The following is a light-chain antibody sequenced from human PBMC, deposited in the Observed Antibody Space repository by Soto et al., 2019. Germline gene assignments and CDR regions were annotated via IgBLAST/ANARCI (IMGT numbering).Light chain of an antibody. CDR1: NSDVGGYNY. J-gene: IGLJ1*01. V-gene: IGLV2-14*03. CDR3: SSYTTSNTRQIV. CDR2: DVS. Sequence: SVLTQPASLSGAPGQSITISCTGTNSDVGGYNYVSCYQHHTGKAPKLMIYDVSNRPSGVSNRFSGSKSGNTASLTISGLQHEDEADYYCSSYTTSNTRQIVFGTGTKVTVL.